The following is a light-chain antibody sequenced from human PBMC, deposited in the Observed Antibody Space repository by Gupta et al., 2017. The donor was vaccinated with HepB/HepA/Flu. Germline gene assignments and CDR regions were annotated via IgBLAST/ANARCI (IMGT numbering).Light chain of an antibody. CDR2: LNADGSH. J-gene: IGLJ3*02. V-gene: IGLV4-69*01. CDR1: SGHSTYA. CDR3: QTWGTGIHWV. Sequence: QLVLTQSPSASASLGASVKLTCTLSSGHSTYAIAWHQQQPEKGPRYMMKLNADGSHNKGDGIPDRFSGSSSGAERYLTISSLQVEDEADYYCQTWGTGIHWVFGGGTKVTVL.